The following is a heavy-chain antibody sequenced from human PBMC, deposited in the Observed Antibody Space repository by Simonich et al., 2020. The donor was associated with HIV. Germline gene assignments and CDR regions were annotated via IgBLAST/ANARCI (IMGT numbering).Heavy chain of an antibody. V-gene: IGHV3-11*01. J-gene: IGHJ2*01. CDR3: ASIVPGTWYFDL. CDR1: GFTFSDYY. CDR2: ISSSGSTI. Sequence: QVQLVESGGGLVKPGGSLRLSCAASGFTFSDYYMNWIRQAPGKGLEWISYISSSGSTIYYADSVKGRFTISRDNAKNSLFLQMNSRRAEDTAVYYCASIVPGTWYFDLWGRGTLVTVSS. D-gene: IGHD6-19*01.